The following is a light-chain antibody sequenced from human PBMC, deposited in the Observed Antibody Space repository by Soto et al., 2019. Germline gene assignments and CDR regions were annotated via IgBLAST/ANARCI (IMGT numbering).Light chain of an antibody. V-gene: IGLV2-11*01. CDR2: GVT. J-gene: IGLJ1*01. Sequence: QSVLSQPRSVSWSPGQSLTISCTGTSSDVGAYNYVSWYQHHPGKAPKLVIYGVTKRPSGVPDRFSGSKSGNTASLTISGLQGDDEADYYCCSYAGSYTYVFGIGTKVTVL. CDR1: SSDVGAYNY. CDR3: CSYAGSYTYV.